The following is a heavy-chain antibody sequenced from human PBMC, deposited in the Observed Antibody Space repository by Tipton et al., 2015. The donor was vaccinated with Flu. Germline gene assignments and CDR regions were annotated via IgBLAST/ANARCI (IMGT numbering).Heavy chain of an antibody. CDR3: AKDMGVDGDYPFDY. V-gene: IGHV3-9*01. CDR1: GFTFDDYA. J-gene: IGHJ4*02. Sequence: SLRLSCAASGFTFDDYAMHWVRQAPGKGLEWVSGISSNSGNIGYADSVKGRFTISRDNAKKSLYLQMKSLRAEDTALYYCAKDMGVDGDYPFDYWGQGTLVTVSS. CDR2: ISSNSGNI. D-gene: IGHD4-17*01.